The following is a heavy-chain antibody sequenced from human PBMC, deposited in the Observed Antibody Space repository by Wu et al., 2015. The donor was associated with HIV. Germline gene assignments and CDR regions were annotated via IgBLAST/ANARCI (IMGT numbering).Heavy chain of an antibody. CDR3: ARGDSSGWYSFDS. D-gene: IGHD6-19*01. Sequence: QVQLVQSGAEVKKPGSSVRVSCKASGGTFSSYTFNWVRQAPGQGLEWMGSIIPISGTTDYAQRLQGRITITADESTRTTYVELSSLRSEDTAVYYCARGDSSGWYSFDSWGQGTLVIVSS. J-gene: IGHJ4*02. CDR1: GGTFSSYT. V-gene: IGHV1-69*15. CDR2: IIPISGTT.